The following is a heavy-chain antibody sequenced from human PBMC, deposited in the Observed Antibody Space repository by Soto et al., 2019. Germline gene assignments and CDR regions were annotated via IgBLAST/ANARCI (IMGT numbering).Heavy chain of an antibody. D-gene: IGHD6-13*01. Sequence: PSETLSLTCTVSGGSISSYYWSWIRQPPGKGLEWIGYIYYSGSTNYNSSLKSRVTISVDTSKNQFSLKLSSVTAADTAVYYCARDLINSSSWYFDYWGQGTLVTVSS. CDR2: IYYSGST. V-gene: IGHV4-59*01. CDR1: GGSISSYY. J-gene: IGHJ4*02. CDR3: ARDLINSSSWYFDY.